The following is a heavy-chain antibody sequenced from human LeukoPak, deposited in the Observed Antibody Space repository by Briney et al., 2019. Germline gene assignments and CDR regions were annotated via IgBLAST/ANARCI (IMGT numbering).Heavy chain of an antibody. V-gene: IGHV3-30*04. Sequence: GGSLRLSCAASGFTFSSYAMHWVRQAPGKGLEWVALISYDGSSKYYADSVKGRFTVSRDNSKNTLYLQVNSLRAEDTAVYYCARDLQYLLLMGEIDYWGQGTLVTVSS. CDR2: ISYDGSSK. J-gene: IGHJ4*02. D-gene: IGHD4-11*01. CDR3: ARDLQYLLLMGEIDY. CDR1: GFTFSSYA.